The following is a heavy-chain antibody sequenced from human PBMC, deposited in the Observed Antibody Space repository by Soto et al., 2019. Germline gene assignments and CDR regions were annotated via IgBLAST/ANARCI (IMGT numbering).Heavy chain of an antibody. CDR3: AAGTAGGAPDAFDI. V-gene: IGHV1-58*01. J-gene: IGHJ3*02. Sequence: ASVKVSCKASGFTFTSSAVQWVRQARGQRLEWIGWIVVGSGNTNYAQKFQERVTITRDMSTSTAYMELSSLRSEDTAVYYCAAGTAGGAPDAFDIWGQGTMVTVSS. CDR1: GFTFTSSA. D-gene: IGHD4-17*01. CDR2: IVVGSGNT.